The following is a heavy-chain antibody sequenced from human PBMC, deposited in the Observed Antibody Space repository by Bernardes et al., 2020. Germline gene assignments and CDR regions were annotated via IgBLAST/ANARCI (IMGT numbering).Heavy chain of an antibody. CDR1: GFTFSSYS. CDR3: ARPYYDFWSGYHDAFDI. CDR2: ISSSSSYI. D-gene: IGHD3-3*01. J-gene: IGHJ3*02. Sequence: GGSLRLSCAASGFTFSSYSMNWVRQAPGKGLEWVSSISSSSSYIYYADSVKGRFTISRDNAKNSLYLQMNSLRAEDTAVYYCARPYYDFWSGYHDAFDIWGQGTMVTVSS. V-gene: IGHV3-21*01.